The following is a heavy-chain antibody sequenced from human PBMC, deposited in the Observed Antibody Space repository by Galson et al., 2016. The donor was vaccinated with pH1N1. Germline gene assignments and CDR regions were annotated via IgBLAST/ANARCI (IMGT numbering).Heavy chain of an antibody. CDR2: IKPNSGDT. D-gene: IGHD2-8*01. J-gene: IGHJ4*02. V-gene: IGHV1-2*02. CDR1: GYTFTGYY. Sequence: SVKVSCKASGYTFTGYYIHWVRQAPGQGLEWMGWIKPNSGDTQYAQKFQGRVTMTRDTSISTAYMELSSLRSDDTAIYYCARGRYCNNRDCFMGIDSWGQGTLVTVSS. CDR3: ARGRYCNNRDCFMGIDS.